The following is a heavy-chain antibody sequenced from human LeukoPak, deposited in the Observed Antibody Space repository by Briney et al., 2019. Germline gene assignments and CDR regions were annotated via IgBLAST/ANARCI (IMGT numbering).Heavy chain of an antibody. Sequence: PGGSLRLSCEASGFTFSAYAMTWVRQVPGKGLEWISTISGGGHSTYYAYSVRGRFTISRDNSKNTVYLQMNSLRVEDTAVYYCTKDPISWYYGMDVWGQGTTVTVSS. CDR1: GFTFSAYA. J-gene: IGHJ6*02. D-gene: IGHD2-15*01. CDR3: TKDPISWYYGMDV. V-gene: IGHV3-23*01. CDR2: ISGGGHST.